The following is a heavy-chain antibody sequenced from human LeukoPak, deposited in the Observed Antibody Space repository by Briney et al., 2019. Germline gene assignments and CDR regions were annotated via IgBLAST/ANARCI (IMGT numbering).Heavy chain of an antibody. CDR1: GFAVSSNF. D-gene: IGHD2-2*01. CDR3: ARHQLSSYYGMDV. CDR2: IYSDGTT. J-gene: IGHJ6*02. V-gene: IGHV3-53*01. Sequence: GGSLRLSCAASGFAVSSNFMTWVRQVPGKGLEWVSVIYSDGTTYYADSVKGRFTISRDNSKNTLYLQMNSLRAEDTAVYYCARHQLSSYYGMDVWGQGTTVTVSS.